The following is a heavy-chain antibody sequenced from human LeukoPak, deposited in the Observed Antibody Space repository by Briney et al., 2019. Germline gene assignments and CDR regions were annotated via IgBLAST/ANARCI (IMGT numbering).Heavy chain of an antibody. CDR3: ARAGYSSGYYPYFDY. J-gene: IGHJ4*01. D-gene: IGHD6-19*01. CDR1: GYSFTTYW. Sequence: GESLQISCKGSGYSFTTYWIDWVRPMPGKGLEWMGIIYPGDSDTRYSPSLQGQVTISADKSISTAYLQWSSLKASDTAMYYCARAGYSSGYYPYFDYWGQGTLVTVSS. V-gene: IGHV5-51*01. CDR2: IYPGDSDT.